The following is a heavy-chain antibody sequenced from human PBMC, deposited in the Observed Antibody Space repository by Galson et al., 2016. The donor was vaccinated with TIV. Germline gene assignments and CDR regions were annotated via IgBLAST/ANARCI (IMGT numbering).Heavy chain of an antibody. CDR2: IYYRGST. CDR3: AIDVTLDY. V-gene: IGHV4-31*03. D-gene: IGHD4-23*01. Sequence: TLSLTCTVSGASITSGGNYWSWIRQHPGKGLEWIGYIYYRGSTYYNPSLKSRVTISIDTSKNQFSLKLSSVTAADTAIYYCAIDVTLDYWGQGTLVPVSS. CDR1: GASITSGGNY. J-gene: IGHJ4*02.